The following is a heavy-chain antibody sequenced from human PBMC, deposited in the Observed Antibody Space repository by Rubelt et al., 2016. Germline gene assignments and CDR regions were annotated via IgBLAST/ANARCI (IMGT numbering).Heavy chain of an antibody. CDR1: GGSFSGYY. J-gene: IGHJ4*02. CDR2: INHSGST. V-gene: IGHV4-34*01. D-gene: IGHD5-12*01. CDR3: ARCRGEEVAVDY. Sequence: QVQLQQWGAGLLKPSETLSLTCAVYGGSFSGYYWSWIRQPPGKGLEWIGEINHSGSTNYNPSLKRRVTISVDTSKNQVSLKLSSVTAADTAVYYCARCRGEEVAVDYWGQGTLVTVSS.